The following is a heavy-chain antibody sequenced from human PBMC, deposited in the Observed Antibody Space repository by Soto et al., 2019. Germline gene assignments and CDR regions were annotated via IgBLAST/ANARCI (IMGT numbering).Heavy chain of an antibody. D-gene: IGHD6-19*01. CDR2: IYTSASI. Sequence: SETLSLTCRVSGAAITYSWPWIRQPAGKGLEWIGRIYTSASINYNPSLKGRVTLSVDPATNQVSLMLASVTAADTAIYYCARDREAGYNFYYGMDVWGQGTTVTVSS. CDR3: ARDREAGYNFYYGMDV. J-gene: IGHJ6*02. CDR1: GAAITYS. V-gene: IGHV4-4*07.